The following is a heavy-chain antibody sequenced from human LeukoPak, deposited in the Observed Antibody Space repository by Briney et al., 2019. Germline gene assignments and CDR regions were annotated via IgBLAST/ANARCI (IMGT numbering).Heavy chain of an antibody. CDR1: GFTFSSFG. V-gene: IGHV3-30*03. CDR3: ARGVYYYDSSGYYYRTWFDY. J-gene: IGHJ4*02. D-gene: IGHD3-22*01. Sequence: GGSLRLSCAASGFTFSSFGMYWVRQAPGKGLEWVTVISYDGTNKYYADSVRGRFTISRDNSRNTLFLQMNSLRAEDTAVYYCARGVYYYDSSGYYYRTWFDYWGQGTLVTVSS. CDR2: ISYDGTNK.